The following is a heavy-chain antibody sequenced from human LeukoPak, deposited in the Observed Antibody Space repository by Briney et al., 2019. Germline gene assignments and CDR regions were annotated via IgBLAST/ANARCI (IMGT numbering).Heavy chain of an antibody. CDR3: ARVRIAVAGYYFDY. V-gene: IGHV4-30-2*01. CDR2: IYHSGST. CDR1: GGSINSGGYS. Sequence: RPSETLSRTGAVSGGSINSGGYSWSWIRQPPGKGLEWIGYIYHSGSTYYNPSLKSRVTISVDRSKNQFSLKLSSVTAADTAVYYCARVRIAVAGYYFDYWGQGTLVTVSS. D-gene: IGHD6-19*01. J-gene: IGHJ4*02.